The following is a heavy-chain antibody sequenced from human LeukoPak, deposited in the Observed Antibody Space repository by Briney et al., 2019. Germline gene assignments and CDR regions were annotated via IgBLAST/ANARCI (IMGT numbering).Heavy chain of an antibody. J-gene: IGHJ6*02. Sequence: GGSLRLSCAASGFTVSSNYMSWVRQAPGKGLEWVSVIYSGGSTYYADSVKGRFTVSRDNSKNTLYLQMNSLRAEDTAVYYCASVVPAASAYYYYGMDVWGRGTTVTVSS. CDR2: IYSGGST. V-gene: IGHV3-53*01. CDR3: ASVVPAASAYYYYGMDV. CDR1: GFTVSSNY. D-gene: IGHD2-2*01.